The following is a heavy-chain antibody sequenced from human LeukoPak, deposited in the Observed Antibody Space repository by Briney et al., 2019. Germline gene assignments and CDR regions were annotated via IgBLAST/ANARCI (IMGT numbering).Heavy chain of an antibody. V-gene: IGHV4-4*09. J-gene: IGHJ4*02. CDR3: ARYSSGPLDY. CDR2: IYATGST. Sequence: PSETLSLTCTVSGGSISSYYWSWIRQPPGKGLEWIGYIYATGSTNYNPSLKGRVTISVDTSKNQFSLKLSSVTAADTAVYYCARYSSGPLDYWGQGTLVTVSS. CDR1: GGSISSYY. D-gene: IGHD6-19*01.